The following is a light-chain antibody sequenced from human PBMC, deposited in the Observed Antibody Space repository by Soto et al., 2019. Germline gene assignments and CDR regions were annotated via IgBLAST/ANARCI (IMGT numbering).Light chain of an antibody. J-gene: IGKJ1*01. Sequence: DTQMAQSPPTLSASVGDGVTITCRASQNIGDWLAWYQQEPGKAPKLLIYAASILENGVPSRFSASGSGTEFTLAISNLQPADFATYYSHQYNSYPWTFGQGTKVEVK. CDR3: HQYNSYPWT. CDR1: QNIGDW. V-gene: IGKV1-5*01. CDR2: AAS.